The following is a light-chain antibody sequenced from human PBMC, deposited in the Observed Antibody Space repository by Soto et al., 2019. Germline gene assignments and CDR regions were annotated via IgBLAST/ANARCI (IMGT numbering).Light chain of an antibody. Sequence: DIQMTQSPSSLSASVGDRVTITCRASQSINSNLTWYQQKPGKAPKILIYAVSSLQSGVRSRSSGSGSGTDVTITISSLQPEDSATYYGQQSYSTHHTFGQGTNLEIK. CDR2: AVS. CDR3: QQSYSTHHT. J-gene: IGKJ2*01. CDR1: QSINSN. V-gene: IGKV1-39*01.